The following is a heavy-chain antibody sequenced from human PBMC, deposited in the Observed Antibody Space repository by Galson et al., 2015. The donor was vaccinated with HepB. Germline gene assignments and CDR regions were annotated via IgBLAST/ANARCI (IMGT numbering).Heavy chain of an antibody. CDR1: GFTFSSYA. D-gene: IGHD6-13*01. J-gene: IGHJ4*02. CDR2: ISGNGVTT. Sequence: SLRLSCAASGFTFSSYAMHWVRQAPGKGLEYVSRISGNGVTTYYADSVKGRFTISRDNSKNMLYLQMSSLRADDTALYYCVKDTYSSSWRYDYWGQGTLVTVSS. V-gene: IGHV3-64D*06. CDR3: VKDTYSSSWRYDY.